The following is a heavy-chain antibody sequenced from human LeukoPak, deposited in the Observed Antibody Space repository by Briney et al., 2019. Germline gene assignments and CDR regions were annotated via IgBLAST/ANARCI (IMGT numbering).Heavy chain of an antibody. CDR1: GFTFSSYG. J-gene: IGHJ3*02. CDR3: AKVSSVTTNYDAFDI. D-gene: IGHD4-17*01. V-gene: IGHV3-30*02. Sequence: PGGSLRLSCAASGFTFSSYGMHWVRQAPGKGLEWVAFIRYDGSNKYYADSVKGRFTISRDNSKNTLYLQMNSLRAEDTAVYYCAKVSSVTTNYDAFDILGQGTMVTVSS. CDR2: IRYDGSNK.